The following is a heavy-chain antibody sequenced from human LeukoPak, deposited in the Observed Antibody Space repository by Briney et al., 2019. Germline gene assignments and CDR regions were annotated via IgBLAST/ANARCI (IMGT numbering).Heavy chain of an antibody. J-gene: IGHJ4*02. CDR1: GGTFSSYA. CDR2: IIPIFGIA. CDR3: ARDRATRSLYFDY. Sequence: SVKVSCKASGGTFSSYAISWVRQTPGQGLEWMGRIIPIFGIANYAQKFQGRVTITADKSTSTAYMELSSLRSEDTAVYYCARDRATRSLYFDYWVQGTLVTVSS. V-gene: IGHV1-69*04.